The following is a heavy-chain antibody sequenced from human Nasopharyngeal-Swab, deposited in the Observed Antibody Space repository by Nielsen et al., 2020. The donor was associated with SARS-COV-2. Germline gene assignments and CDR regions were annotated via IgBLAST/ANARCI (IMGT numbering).Heavy chain of an antibody. V-gene: IGHV4-39*01. Sequence: SETLSLTCTVSGDSIAYSTFYWGWIRQPPGKGLEWIGNIYYNGNTYQNPSLKSRLTISVDKTKNQFSLQLSPVTAAHTAVYYCVRSSSWYYFAYWAQGTQVTVSS. D-gene: IGHD6-13*01. CDR3: VRSSSWYYFAY. J-gene: IGHJ4*02. CDR2: IYYNGNT. CDR1: GDSIAYSTFY.